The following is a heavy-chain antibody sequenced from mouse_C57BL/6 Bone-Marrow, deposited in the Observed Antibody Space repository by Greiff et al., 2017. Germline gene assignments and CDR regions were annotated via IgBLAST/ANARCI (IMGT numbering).Heavy chain of an antibody. J-gene: IGHJ2*01. CDR3: ARNRFDY. V-gene: IGHV1-82*01. CDR2: IYPGDGDT. D-gene: IGHD2-14*01. Sequence: QVQLQQSGPELVKPGASVKISCKASGYAFSSSWMNWVKQRPGKGLEWIGRIYPGDGDTNYNGKFKGKATLTADKSSSTAYMQLSSLTSEDSAVYFCARNRFDYWGQGTTLTVSS. CDR1: GYAFSSSW.